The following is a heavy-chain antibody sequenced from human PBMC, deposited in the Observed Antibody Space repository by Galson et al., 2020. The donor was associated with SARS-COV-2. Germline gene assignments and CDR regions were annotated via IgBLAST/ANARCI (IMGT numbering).Heavy chain of an antibody. V-gene: IGHV3-21*06. J-gene: IGHJ2*01. CDR3: ARGDNGGNSCLYFDL. CDR1: GFTFSSYS. CDR2: ISSLSSYI. Sequence: GESLKISCEASGFTFSSYSMKWVRQAPGKGLEWVAAISSLSSYIYHADSVKGRFTISRDNAKNSLYLEMNSLRAEDTAVYYCARGDNGGNSCLYFDLWGRGTLVTVSS. D-gene: IGHD4-17*01.